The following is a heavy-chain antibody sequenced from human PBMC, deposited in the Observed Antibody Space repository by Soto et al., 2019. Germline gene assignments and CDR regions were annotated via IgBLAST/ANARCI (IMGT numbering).Heavy chain of an antibody. CDR1: GFTFSSNW. Sequence: EVQLVESGGGSVEPGGSLRLSCAASGFTFSSNWMHWVRQSPEKGLVWVSHINSDGSSSTYADSVKGRFTISRDNVVSILYLQMNSLRAEATAVYFCARDYPGDGIDYWGRGTLVTVSS. CDR3: ARDYPGDGIDY. J-gene: IGHJ4*02. D-gene: IGHD7-27*01. V-gene: IGHV3-74*03. CDR2: INSDGSSS.